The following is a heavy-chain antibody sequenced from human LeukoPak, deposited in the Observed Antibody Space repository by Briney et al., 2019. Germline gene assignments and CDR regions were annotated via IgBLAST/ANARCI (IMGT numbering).Heavy chain of an antibody. J-gene: IGHJ4*02. Sequence: PSETLSLTCTVSGYSISSGYYWGWIRQPPGKGLEWIGSIYHSGSTYYNPSLKSRVTISVDTSKNQFSLKLSSVTAADTAVYYCVSSGVFLYWGQGTLVTVSS. CDR2: IYHSGST. D-gene: IGHD2-21*01. V-gene: IGHV4-38-2*02. CDR3: VSSGVFLY. CDR1: GYSISSGYY.